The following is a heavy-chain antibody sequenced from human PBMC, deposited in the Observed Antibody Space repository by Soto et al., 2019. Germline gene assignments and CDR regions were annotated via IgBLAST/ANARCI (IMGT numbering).Heavy chain of an antibody. V-gene: IGHV4-59*01. Sequence: PSDTLSLTCTVSGGSISSYYWSWIRQPPGKGLEWIGYIYYSGSTNYNPSLKSRVTISVDTSKNQFSLKLSSVTAADTAVYYCARVKGNWGSSYYYYYGMDVWGQGTTVTGLL. CDR3: ARVKGNWGSSYYYYYGMDV. J-gene: IGHJ6*02. D-gene: IGHD7-27*01. CDR1: GGSISSYY. CDR2: IYYSGST.